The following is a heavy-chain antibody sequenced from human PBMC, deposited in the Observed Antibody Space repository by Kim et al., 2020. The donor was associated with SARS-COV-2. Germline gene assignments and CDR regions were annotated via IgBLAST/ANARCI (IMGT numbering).Heavy chain of an antibody. V-gene: IGHV3-11*06. J-gene: IGHJ4*02. CDR3: ARDSGYSSSSEDF. Sequence: YADSLKGRITISRDNDKNSLYLQRSSLRAEDSAVYYCARDSGYSSSSEDFWGQGTLVIVSS. D-gene: IGHD6-6*01.